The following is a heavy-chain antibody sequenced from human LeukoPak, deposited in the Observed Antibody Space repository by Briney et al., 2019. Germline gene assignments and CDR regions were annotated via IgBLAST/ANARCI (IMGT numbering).Heavy chain of an antibody. CDR1: GFTFRSYW. CDR2: IKEDESAK. D-gene: IGHD1-26*01. Sequence: PGGSLRLSCAASGFTFRSYWMAWVRQAPGKGLEWVANIKEDESAKHQADSVKGRFTISRDNAQNSVNLQMSSLRGEDTVVYYCARDVGGSLDYWGQGPLVTVSS. V-gene: IGHV3-7*01. J-gene: IGHJ4*02. CDR3: ARDVGGSLDY.